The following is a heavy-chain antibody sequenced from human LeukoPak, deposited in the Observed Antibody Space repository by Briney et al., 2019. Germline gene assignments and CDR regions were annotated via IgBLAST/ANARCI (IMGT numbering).Heavy chain of an antibody. D-gene: IGHD2-8*02. CDR2: IHPGDSDT. J-gene: IGHJ4*02. Sequence: GESLKISCKGSGYSFTTFWIGWVRQMPGKGLEWMGIIHPGDSDTTYSPSFQGQVTISADKSINTAYLHWSSLKTSDTAMYYCARQNTGGSGLYWGQGTLVTVSS. CDR1: GYSFTTFW. CDR3: ARQNTGGSGLY. V-gene: IGHV5-51*01.